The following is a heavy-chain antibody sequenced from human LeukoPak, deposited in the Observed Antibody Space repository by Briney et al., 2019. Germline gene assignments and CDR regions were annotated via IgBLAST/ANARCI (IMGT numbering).Heavy chain of an antibody. CDR3: ARLYCSGGSCYYYGMDV. Sequence: SETLSLTCTVPGGSISSYYWSWIRQPPGKGLEWIGYIYYSRSTNYNPSLKSRVTISVDTSKNQFSLKLSSVTAADTAVYYCARLYCSGGSCYYYGMDVWGKGTTVTVSS. CDR2: IYYSRST. D-gene: IGHD2-15*01. V-gene: IGHV4-59*01. J-gene: IGHJ6*04. CDR1: GGSISSYY.